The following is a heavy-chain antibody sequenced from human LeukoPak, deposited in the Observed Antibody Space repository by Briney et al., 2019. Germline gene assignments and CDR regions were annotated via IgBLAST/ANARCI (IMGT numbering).Heavy chain of an antibody. CDR2: FSGSGGTT. D-gene: IGHD3-10*01. J-gene: IGHJ2*01. V-gene: IGHV3-23*01. CDR1: GFTFSSYA. CDR3: AKEGKLLWFGELSSYWYFDL. Sequence: GGSLRLSCAASGFTFSSYAMSWVRQAPGKGLEWVSAFSGSGGTTYYADSVKGRFTVSRDNSKNTLYLQMNSLRAEDTAVHYCAKEGKLLWFGELSSYWYFDLWGRGTLVTVSS.